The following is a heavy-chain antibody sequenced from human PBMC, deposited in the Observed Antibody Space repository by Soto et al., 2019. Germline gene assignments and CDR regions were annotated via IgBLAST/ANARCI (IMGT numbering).Heavy chain of an antibody. CDR2: INHSGST. CDR1: GGSFSGYY. Sequence: QVQLQQWGAGLLKPSETLSLTCAVYGGSFSGYYWSWIRQPPGKGLEWIGEINHSGSTNYNPSLKSRVTISVDTSKNQFSLKLSSVTAADTAVYYCARGPLLASHGYWGQGTLVTVSS. V-gene: IGHV4-34*01. J-gene: IGHJ4*02. CDR3: ARGPLLASHGY.